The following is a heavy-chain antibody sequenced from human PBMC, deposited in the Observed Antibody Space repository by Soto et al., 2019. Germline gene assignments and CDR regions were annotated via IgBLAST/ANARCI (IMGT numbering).Heavy chain of an antibody. CDR2: ISYDGSNK. CDR3: VGASMWTGKGLEY. D-gene: IGHD3-10*02. CDR1: GLSFKSYT. Sequence: GSLRLSGATAGLSFKSYTLDWVRQTPGMGLQWVAVISYDGSNKYYADSVRGRFTISRDNSNSTLYLQMNSLRADDSAVYYWVGASMWTGKGLEYWGQGALVTVSS. V-gene: IGHV3-30-3*01. J-gene: IGHJ4*02.